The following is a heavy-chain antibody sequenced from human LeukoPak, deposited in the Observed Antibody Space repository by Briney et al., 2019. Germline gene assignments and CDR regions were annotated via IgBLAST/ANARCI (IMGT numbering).Heavy chain of an antibody. Sequence: SETLSLTCAVSGVSISSSNWWSWVRQSPGKGLEWLGQICHSGNTEYNPSLKSRVAISVDTSKKQFALRMTSVTAADTAVYYCAARYVRLAAGGTPFDCWGEGTLVTVSS. V-gene: IGHV4-4*02. CDR1: GVSISSSNW. D-gene: IGHD6-13*01. CDR2: ICHSGNT. CDR3: AARYVRLAAGGTPFDC. J-gene: IGHJ4*02.